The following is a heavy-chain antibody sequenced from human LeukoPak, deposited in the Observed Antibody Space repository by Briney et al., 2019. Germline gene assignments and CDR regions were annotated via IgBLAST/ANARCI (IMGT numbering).Heavy chain of an antibody. V-gene: IGHV1-18*01. CDR2: ISADNGNT. CDR1: GHTFSIYG. D-gene: IGHD2-21*02. J-gene: IGHJ4*02. CDR3: ARCGAAVTVLLDY. Sequence: ASVKVSCKASGHTFSIYGITWVRQAPGQGLEWMGFISADNGNTNYAQKFQGRVTMTTDTSTNTAYMELRNLRSDDTAVYYCARCGAAVTVLLDYWGQGTLVTVSS.